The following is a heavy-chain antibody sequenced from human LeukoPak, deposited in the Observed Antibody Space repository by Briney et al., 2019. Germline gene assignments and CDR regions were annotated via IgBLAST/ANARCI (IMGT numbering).Heavy chain of an antibody. CDR1: GGSFSGYY. D-gene: IGHD6-13*01. CDR3: ARRPYSSSWPFNY. V-gene: IGHV4-34*01. Sequence: KPSETPSLTCAVYGGSFSGYYWSWIRQPPGKGLEWIGEINHSGSTNYNPSLKSRVTISVDTSKNQFSLKLSSVPAADTAVYYCARRPYSSSWPFNYWGQGTVVTVSS. J-gene: IGHJ4*02. CDR2: INHSGST.